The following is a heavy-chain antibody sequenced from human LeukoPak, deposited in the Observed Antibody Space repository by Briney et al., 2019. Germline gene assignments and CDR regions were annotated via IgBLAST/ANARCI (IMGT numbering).Heavy chain of an antibody. CDR1: GFTFSDYS. CDR2: ISGRSSTI. D-gene: IGHD4-11*01. J-gene: IGHJ4*02. Sequence: GALRLSCAASGFTFSDYSMNWVRQAPGKGLERISYISGRSSTIYYADSVKGRFTISRDNAKNTLYLQMDSLRAEDTAVYYCARSYTNYYFDYWGQGTPVTVSS. CDR3: ARSYTNYYFDY. V-gene: IGHV3-48*04.